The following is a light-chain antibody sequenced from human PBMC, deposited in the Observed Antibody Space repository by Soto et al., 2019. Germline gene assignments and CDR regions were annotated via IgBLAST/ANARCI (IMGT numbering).Light chain of an antibody. Sequence: EIVLTQSPATLSLSPGERATLSCWASQSVGSFLAWYQQKPGQAPRLLIYDASTRATGIPPRFSGSGSGTDFTLTISRLEPDDFAVYYCQQRSNWPRTFGQGTKLEIK. CDR1: QSVGSF. V-gene: IGKV3-11*01. CDR3: QQRSNWPRT. CDR2: DAS. J-gene: IGKJ2*01.